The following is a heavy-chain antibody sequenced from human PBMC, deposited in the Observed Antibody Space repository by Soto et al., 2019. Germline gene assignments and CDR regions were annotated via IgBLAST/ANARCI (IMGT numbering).Heavy chain of an antibody. CDR2: INTGHGNT. CDR1: GYTFTDCS. V-gene: IGHV1-3*04. J-gene: IGHJ2*01. CDR3: ARAPWRATVSYWYFDV. D-gene: IGHD1-1*01. Sequence: QVQLVQSGAEVKKPGASVKVSCTASGYTFTDCSIHWVRQAPGQGLEWMGWINTGHGNTQYSLKFQDRVTITRESSATKAYMELSSLTSEDTAVYYCARAPWRATVSYWYFDVWGRGTLVTVSS.